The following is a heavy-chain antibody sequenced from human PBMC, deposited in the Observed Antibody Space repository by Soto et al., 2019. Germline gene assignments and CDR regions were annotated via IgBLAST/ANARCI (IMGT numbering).Heavy chain of an antibody. V-gene: IGHV4-34*01. CDR2: INHSGST. CDR1: GGSFTGYY. D-gene: IGHD3-10*01. Sequence: SEIMSLRCAVFGGSFTGYYGTRIRQPPGTGMEWIGEINHSGSTYYNPSLTSRVTISVETSKNQFSLKLSSVTAADTSVYYWARSLITMLPGADWGQGTLVTVSS. J-gene: IGHJ4*02. CDR3: ARSLITMLPGAD.